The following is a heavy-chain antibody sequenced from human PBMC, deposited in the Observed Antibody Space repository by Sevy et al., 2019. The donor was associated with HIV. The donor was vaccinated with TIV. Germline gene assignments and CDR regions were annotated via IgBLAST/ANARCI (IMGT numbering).Heavy chain of an antibody. J-gene: IGHJ4*02. CDR3: ARDSGYCGGDCYGPGGY. CDR2: ISHDDGSNR. CDR1: GFTFSSYA. Sequence: GGSLRLSCAASGFTFSSYALHWVRQAPGKGLEWVAVISHDDGSNRNYADSVKGRFTISRDNSKNTVYLQMNSLRPEDTAVYYCARDSGYCGGDCYGPGGYWGQGALVTVSS. D-gene: IGHD2-21*02. V-gene: IGHV3-30-3*01.